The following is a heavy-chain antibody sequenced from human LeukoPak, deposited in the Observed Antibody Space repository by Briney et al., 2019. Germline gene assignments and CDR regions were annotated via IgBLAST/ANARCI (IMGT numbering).Heavy chain of an antibody. Sequence: PGGSLRLSCAASGFTFSSYSMNWVRQAPGKGLEWVSYISTGSSATYYADSVKGRFTISRDNARNSLYLQMNSLRAEDTAVYYCARDAAWPPQDLDFWGQGTLVTVSS. CDR2: ISTGSSAT. V-gene: IGHV3-48*01. CDR3: ARDAAWPPQDLDF. J-gene: IGHJ4*02. CDR1: GFTFSSYS. D-gene: IGHD2-15*01.